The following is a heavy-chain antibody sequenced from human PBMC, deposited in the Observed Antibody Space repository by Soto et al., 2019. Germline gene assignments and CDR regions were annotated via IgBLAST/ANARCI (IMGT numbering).Heavy chain of an antibody. D-gene: IGHD2-8*01. J-gene: IGHJ4*02. V-gene: IGHV1-18*01. CDR1: GDSVLSYG. Sequence: QVQLLQSGPEGKKPGASVKVSCTASGDSVLSYGFSWVRQAPGQGLEWMGYINTETGNTFYAQRLQGRVTMTTNISTNTAYMELRRLTSDDTAVYFCVRDRPNSNLDFWGQGTLITISS. CDR3: VRDRPNSNLDF. CDR2: INTETGNT.